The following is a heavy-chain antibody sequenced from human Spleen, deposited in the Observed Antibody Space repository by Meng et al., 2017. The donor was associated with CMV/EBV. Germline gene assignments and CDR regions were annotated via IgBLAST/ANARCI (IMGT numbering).Heavy chain of an antibody. D-gene: IGHD2-2*01. CDR1: GYTFTGYY. V-gene: IGHV1-2*02. J-gene: IGHJ4*02. CDR2: INPNSGGT. CDR3: ARADVVVPAATGDY. Sequence: ASVKVSCKASGYTFTGYYMHWVRQAPGQGLEWMGWINPNSGGTNYAQKFQGRVTMTRDTSISTAYMELSRLRSDDTAVYYCARADVVVPAATGDYWGQGTLVPSPQ.